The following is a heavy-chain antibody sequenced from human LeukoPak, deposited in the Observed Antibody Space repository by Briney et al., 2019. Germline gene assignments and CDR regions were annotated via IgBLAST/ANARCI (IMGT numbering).Heavy chain of an antibody. Sequence: PSETLSLTCTVSGGSISSSSYYWGWIRQPPGKRLEWIGSIYYSGSTYYNPSLKSRVTISVDTSKNQFSLRLSSVTAADTAVYYCARHLITGATRYNWFDPWGQGTLVTVSS. CDR1: GGSISSSSYY. J-gene: IGHJ5*02. V-gene: IGHV4-39*01. D-gene: IGHD1-20*01. CDR3: ARHLITGATRYNWFDP. CDR2: IYYSGST.